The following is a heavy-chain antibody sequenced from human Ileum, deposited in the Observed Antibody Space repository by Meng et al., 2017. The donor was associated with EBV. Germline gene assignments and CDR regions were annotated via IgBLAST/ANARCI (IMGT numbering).Heavy chain of an antibody. V-gene: IGHV4-61*08. J-gene: IGHJ4*02. CDR2: MSYTGGT. D-gene: IGHD2-21*02. Sequence: QLHGSGPVLVKPAETLSLPVLGSKGPVCLYGYFWTCIRQSPGKVLEWIGYMSYTGGTNYKSTLKSRVTVSVDKSKNQFSLKLSSVTAADTAVYYCARERGGGDRCIQWGQGTLVTVSS. CDR1: KGPVCLYGYF. CDR3: ARERGGGDRCIQ.